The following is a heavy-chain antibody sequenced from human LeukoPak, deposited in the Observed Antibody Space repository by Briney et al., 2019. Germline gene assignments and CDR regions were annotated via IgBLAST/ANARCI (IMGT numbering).Heavy chain of an antibody. CDR2: VYHSGST. J-gene: IGHJ5*02. D-gene: IGHD3-10*01. CDR1: GGSISSYY. CDR3: AKSSGSLFDP. Sequence: SETLSLTCTVSGGSISSYYWSWIRQPAGKGLEWIGSVYHSGSTYYTPSLKSRVTFSVDTSKNQFSLKLSSVTAADTAVYYCAKSSGSLFDPWGQGTLVTVSS. V-gene: IGHV4-59*04.